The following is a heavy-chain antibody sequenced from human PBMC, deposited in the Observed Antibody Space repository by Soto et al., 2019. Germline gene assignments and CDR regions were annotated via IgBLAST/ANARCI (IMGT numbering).Heavy chain of an antibody. Sequence: SETLSLTCTVSGGSISSSSYYWGWIRQPPGKGLEWIGSIYYSGSTYYNPSLKSRVTISVDTSKNQFSLKLSSVTAADTAVYYCSTRDLLYYYGMDVWGQGTTVTVSS. CDR3: STRDLLYYYGMDV. D-gene: IGHD3-3*01. CDR2: IYYSGST. CDR1: GGSISSSSYY. V-gene: IGHV4-39*01. J-gene: IGHJ6*02.